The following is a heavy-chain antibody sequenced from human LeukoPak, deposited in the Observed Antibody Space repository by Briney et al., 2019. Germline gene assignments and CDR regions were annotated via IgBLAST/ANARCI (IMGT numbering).Heavy chain of an antibody. D-gene: IGHD3/OR15-3a*01. V-gene: IGHV4-31*03. CDR3: ARGAPRDWVDAFDI. Sequence: SSETLFLTCTVSGGSISSGGYYWSWIRQHPGKGLEWIGYIYYSGSTYYNPSLKSRVTISVDTSKNQFSLKLSSVTAADTAVYYCARGAPRDWVDAFDIWGQGTMVTVSS. J-gene: IGHJ3*02. CDR1: GGSISSGGYY. CDR2: IYYSGST.